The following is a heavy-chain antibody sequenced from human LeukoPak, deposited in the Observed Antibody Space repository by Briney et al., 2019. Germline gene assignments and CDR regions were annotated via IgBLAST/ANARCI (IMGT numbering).Heavy chain of an antibody. V-gene: IGHV3-23*01. D-gene: IGHD3-3*01. CDR1: GFTFSSYA. CDR2: ISGSGGST. Sequence: PGGSLRLSCAASGFTFSSYAMSWVRQAPGKGLEWVSAISGSGGSTYYADSVKGRFTISRDNSKNTLYLQMNSLRAEDTAVYYCAKDEGTFYDFWSGYIPGGIDHWGQGTLVTVSS. J-gene: IGHJ4*02. CDR3: AKDEGTFYDFWSGYIPGGIDH.